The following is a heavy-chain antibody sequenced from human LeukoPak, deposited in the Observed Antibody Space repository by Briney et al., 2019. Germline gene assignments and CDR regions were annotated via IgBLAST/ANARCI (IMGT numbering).Heavy chain of an antibody. D-gene: IGHD3/OR15-3a*01. V-gene: IGHV3-74*01. Sequence: QTGGSLRLSCAASGNYWMHWVRQAPGKGLVWVSHINSDGSWTSYADSVKGRFTISKDNAKNTVYLQMNSLRAEDTAVYYCARERTGFYAEYWGQGTLVTVSS. CDR2: INSDGSWT. CDR3: ARERTGFYAEY. CDR1: GNYW. J-gene: IGHJ4*02.